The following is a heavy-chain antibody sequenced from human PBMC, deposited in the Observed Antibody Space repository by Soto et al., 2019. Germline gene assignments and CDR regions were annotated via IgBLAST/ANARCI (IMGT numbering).Heavy chain of an antibody. CDR1: GYTLTELS. CDR3: ATCWAGSGSYSWDY. D-gene: IGHD3-10*01. V-gene: IGHV1-24*01. Sequence: ASVKVSCKVSGYTLTELSMHWVRQAPGKGLEWMGGFDPEDGETIYAQKFQGRVTMTEDTSTDTAYMELSSLRSEDTAVYYCATCWAGSGSYSWDYWGQGTLVTVSS. J-gene: IGHJ4*02. CDR2: FDPEDGET.